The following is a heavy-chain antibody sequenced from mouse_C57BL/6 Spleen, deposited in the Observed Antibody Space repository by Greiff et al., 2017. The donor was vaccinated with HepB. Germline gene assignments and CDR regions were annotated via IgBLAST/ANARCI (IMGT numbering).Heavy chain of an antibody. J-gene: IGHJ4*01. CDR1: GYTFTSYW. CDR3: ARLIITTVVDPYYYAMDY. V-gene: IGHV1-7*01. CDR2: INPSSGYT. D-gene: IGHD1-1*01. Sequence: QVQLQQSGAELAKPGASVKLSCKASGYTFTSYWMHWVKQRPGQGLEWIGYINPSSGYTKYNQKFKDKATLTADKSSSTAYMQLSSLTYEDSAVYYCARLIITTVVDPYYYAMDYWGQGTSVTVSS.